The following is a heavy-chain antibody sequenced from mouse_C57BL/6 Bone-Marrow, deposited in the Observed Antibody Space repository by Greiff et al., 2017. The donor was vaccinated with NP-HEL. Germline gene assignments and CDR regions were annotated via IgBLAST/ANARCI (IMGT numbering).Heavy chain of an antibody. CDR3: ARHTTVVATYAMDY. D-gene: IGHD1-1*01. V-gene: IGHV5-2*01. CDR2: INSDGGST. Sequence: EVKLMESGGGLVQPGESLKLSCESNEYEFPSHDMSWVRKTPEKRLELVAAINSDGGSTYYPDTMERRFIISRDTTKKTLYLQMSSLRSEDTALYYCARHTTVVATYAMDYWGQGTSVTVSS. CDR1: EYEFPSHD. J-gene: IGHJ4*01.